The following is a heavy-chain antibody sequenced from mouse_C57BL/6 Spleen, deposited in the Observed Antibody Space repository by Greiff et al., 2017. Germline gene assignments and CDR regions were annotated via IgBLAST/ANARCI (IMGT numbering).Heavy chain of an antibody. Sequence: QVQLQQPGAELVRPGSSVKLSCKASGYTFTSYWMHWVKQRPIQGLEWIGNIDPSDSETHYNQKFKDKATLTVDKSSSTAYMQLSSLTSEDSAVYYCARSGGSSAMDYWGQGTSVTVSA. J-gene: IGHJ4*01. CDR1: GYTFTSYW. CDR2: IDPSDSET. D-gene: IGHD1-1*01. CDR3: ARSGGSSAMDY. V-gene: IGHV1-52*01.